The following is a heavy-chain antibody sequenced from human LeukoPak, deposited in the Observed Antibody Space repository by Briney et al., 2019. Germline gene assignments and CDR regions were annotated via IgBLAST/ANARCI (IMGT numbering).Heavy chain of an antibody. Sequence: ASVKVSCKASGYSFTNHDIHWVRQAPGQRLEWMGCINPDNGNTKYSQEFQGRITITRDTSATTAYMELSSPRSEDMAVYYCTLYNYWGRGTLVTVSS. J-gene: IGHJ4*02. CDR3: TLYNY. V-gene: IGHV1-3*03. D-gene: IGHD2-2*02. CDR1: GYSFTNHD. CDR2: INPDNGNT.